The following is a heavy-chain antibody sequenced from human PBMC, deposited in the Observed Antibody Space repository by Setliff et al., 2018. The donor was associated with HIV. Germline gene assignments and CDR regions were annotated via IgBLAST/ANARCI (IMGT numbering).Heavy chain of an antibody. CDR3: ASHSHSHLARAFDI. J-gene: IGHJ3*02. Sequence: ASVKVSCKASGYTFTFTNFYIHWVRQAPGQGLEWLGMINPSDGATTSAQKFQGRLTMTTDTSTSTADMELRSLRSDDTAVYYCASHSHSHLARAFDIWGQGTMVTVSS. CDR2: INPSDGAT. CDR1: GYTFTFTNFY. D-gene: IGHD3-16*01. V-gene: IGHV1-46*01.